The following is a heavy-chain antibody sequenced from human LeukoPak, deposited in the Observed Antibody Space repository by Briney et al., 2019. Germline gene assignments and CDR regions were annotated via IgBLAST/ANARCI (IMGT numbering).Heavy chain of an antibody. V-gene: IGHV3-30*02. Sequence: GGSLRLSCAASGFTFSSYGMHWVRQAPGKGLERVAFIRYDGSNKYYAGSVKGRFTISRDNSKNTLYLQMNSLRAEDTAVYYCAKDAGTTVFTDAFDIWGQGTMVTVSS. D-gene: IGHD4-17*01. CDR3: AKDAGTTVFTDAFDI. J-gene: IGHJ3*02. CDR2: IRYDGSNK. CDR1: GFTFSSYG.